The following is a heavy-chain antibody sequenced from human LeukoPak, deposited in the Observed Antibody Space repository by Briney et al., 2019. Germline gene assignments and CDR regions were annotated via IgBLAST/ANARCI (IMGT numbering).Heavy chain of an antibody. Sequence: GGSLRLSCAASGFTFSSYAMSWVRQAPGKGPEWVSAISGSGGSTYYADSVKGRFTISRDNSKNTLYLQMNSLSAEDTAVYYCAKDWEGYSYGYSDYWGQGTLVTVSS. D-gene: IGHD5-18*01. J-gene: IGHJ4*02. CDR3: AKDWEGYSYGYSDY. CDR2: ISGSGGST. V-gene: IGHV3-23*01. CDR1: GFTFSSYA.